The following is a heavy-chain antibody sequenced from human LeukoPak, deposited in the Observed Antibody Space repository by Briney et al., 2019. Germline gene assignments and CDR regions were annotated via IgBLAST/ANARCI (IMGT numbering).Heavy chain of an antibody. CDR1: GGSFSGYY. CDR2: INHSGST. D-gene: IGHD5-24*01. Sequence: PSETLSLTCAVYGGSFSGYYWSWIRQPPGKGLEWIGEINHSGSTNYNPSLKSRVTISVDTSKNQFSLKLSSVTAADTAVYYCAREEMAYDAFDIWGQGTMVTVSS. CDR3: AREEMAYDAFDI. V-gene: IGHV4-34*01. J-gene: IGHJ3*02.